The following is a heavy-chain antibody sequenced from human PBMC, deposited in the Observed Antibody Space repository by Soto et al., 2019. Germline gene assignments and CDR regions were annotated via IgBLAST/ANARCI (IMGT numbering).Heavy chain of an antibody. CDR2: ISGSGGST. CDR1: GFTFSSYA. Sequence: HPVGSLRLSCAASGFTFSSYAMSWVRQAPGKGLEWVSAISGSGGSTHYADSVKGRFTISRDNSKNTLYLQMNSLRAEDTALYYCAKGADYFHSNGNNLEYFLYWGQGTQVTVSS. CDR3: AKGADYFHSNGNNLEYFLY. J-gene: IGHJ1*01. D-gene: IGHD3-22*01. V-gene: IGHV3-23*01.